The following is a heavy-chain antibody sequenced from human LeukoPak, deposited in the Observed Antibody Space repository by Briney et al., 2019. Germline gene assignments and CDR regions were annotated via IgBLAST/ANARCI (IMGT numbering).Heavy chain of an antibody. CDR2: IYYSGST. V-gene: IGHV4-39*01. CDR1: GGSISSSSYY. CDR3: AEGGYYYDSSGSRGDAFDI. J-gene: IGHJ3*02. Sequence: PSDTLSLTCTVSGGSISSSSYYWGWIRQPPGKGLEWIESIYYSGSTYYNPSLKSRVTISVDTSKNQFSLRLSSVTAGDTAVYYCAEGGYYYDSSGSRGDAFDIWGQGTMVTVSS. D-gene: IGHD3-22*01.